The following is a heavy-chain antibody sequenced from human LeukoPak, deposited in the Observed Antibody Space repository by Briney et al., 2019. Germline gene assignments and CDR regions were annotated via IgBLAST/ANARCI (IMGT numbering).Heavy chain of an antibody. Sequence: PGGSLRLSCAASGTHWMHWVRQAPGKGLVWVSHINSDGSWTGYADSVKGRFTISKDNAKNTVSLQMNNLRAEDTAVYYCVTFYETYWGRGTLVTVSS. CDR3: VTFYETY. V-gene: IGHV3-74*01. J-gene: IGHJ4*02. CDR2: INSDGSWT. CDR1: GTHW. D-gene: IGHD2/OR15-2a*01.